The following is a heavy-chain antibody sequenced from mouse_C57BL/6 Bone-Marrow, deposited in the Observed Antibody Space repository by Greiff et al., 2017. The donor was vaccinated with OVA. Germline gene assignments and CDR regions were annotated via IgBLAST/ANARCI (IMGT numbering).Heavy chain of an antibody. CDR1: GCSLPSYG. CDR2: ICSGGST. CDR3: ATPFAY. V-gene: IGHV2-2*01. Sequence: VHLVESGPGLVQPSQSLSITCTVSGCSLPSYGVHWVRQSPGRGLEWLGVICSGGSTDYNAAIISRQSISKDNSKSQVFFKMNSLQADDTARYYCATPFAYWGQGTLVTVSA. J-gene: IGHJ3*01.